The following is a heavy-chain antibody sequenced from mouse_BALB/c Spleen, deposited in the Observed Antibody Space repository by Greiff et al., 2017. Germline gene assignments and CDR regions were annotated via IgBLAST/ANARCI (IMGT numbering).Heavy chain of an antibody. J-gene: IGHJ2*01. CDR3: TRGAYDGYYSDY. V-gene: IGHV1-69*02. D-gene: IGHD2-3*01. Sequence: QVQLQQPGAELVRPGASVKLSCKASGYTFTSYWINWVKQRPGQGLEWIGNIYPSDSYTNYNQKFKDKATLTVDKSSSTAYMQLSSPTSEDSAVYYCTRGAYDGYYSDYWGQGTTLTVAS. CDR2: IYPSDSYT. CDR1: GYTFTSYW.